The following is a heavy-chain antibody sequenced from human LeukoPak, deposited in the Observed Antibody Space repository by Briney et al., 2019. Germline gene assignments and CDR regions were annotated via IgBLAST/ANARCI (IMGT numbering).Heavy chain of an antibody. V-gene: IGHV3-48*01. CDR1: GFTFSSYS. CDR2: ISSSGSTI. J-gene: IGHJ4*02. Sequence: GGSLRLSCAASGFTFSSYSMNWVRQAPGKGLEWVSYISSSGSTIYYADSVKGRFTVSRDNAKNSLYLQMNSLRAEDTAVYYCAKVRIYYDSSGPFDYWGQGTLVTVSS. CDR3: AKVRIYYDSSGPFDY. D-gene: IGHD3-22*01.